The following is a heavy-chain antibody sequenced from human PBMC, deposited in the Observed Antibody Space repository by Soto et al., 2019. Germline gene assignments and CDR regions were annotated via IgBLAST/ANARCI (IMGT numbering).Heavy chain of an antibody. D-gene: IGHD3-3*01. J-gene: IGHJ4*02. CDR1: GGSVSGYY. CDR3: ARGPYYDFWSGYPSSYFDY. CDR2: INHSGST. Sequence: QVQLQQWGAGLLKPSETLSLTCAVYGGSVSGYYWSWIRQPPGKGLEWIGEINHSGSTNYNPSLKSRVTRSVDTSKNQFSLKLSSVTAADTAVYYCARGPYYDFWSGYPSSYFDYWGQGTLVTVSS. V-gene: IGHV4-34*01.